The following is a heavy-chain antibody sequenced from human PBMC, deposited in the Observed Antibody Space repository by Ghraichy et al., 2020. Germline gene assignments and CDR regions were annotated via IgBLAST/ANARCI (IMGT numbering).Heavy chain of an antibody. V-gene: IGHV3-23*01. J-gene: IGHJ4*02. Sequence: GGSLRLSCAASGFTFSSYAMSWVRQAPGKGLEWVSGISGSGATTYYADSVKGRFTISRDNPKNTLFLQMNSLRAEDTAVYYCAKRVGYCSGGACYSTRPDFDYWGQGTLVTVSS. D-gene: IGHD2-15*01. CDR3: AKRVGYCSGGACYSTRPDFDY. CDR1: GFTFSSYA. CDR2: ISGSGATT.